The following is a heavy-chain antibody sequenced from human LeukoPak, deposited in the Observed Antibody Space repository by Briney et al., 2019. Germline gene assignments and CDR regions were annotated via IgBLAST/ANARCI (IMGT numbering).Heavy chain of an antibody. CDR3: AKDRAGGVFDAFDM. V-gene: IGHV3-9*03. Sequence: GGSLRLSYAASGFTFDDYAMHWARQAPGKGLEWVSGISWNSGSIGYADSVKGRFTISRDNAKNSLYLQMNSLRAEDMALYYCAKDRAGGVFDAFDMWGQGTMVTVSS. CDR2: ISWNSGSI. D-gene: IGHD3-16*01. J-gene: IGHJ3*02. CDR1: GFTFDDYA.